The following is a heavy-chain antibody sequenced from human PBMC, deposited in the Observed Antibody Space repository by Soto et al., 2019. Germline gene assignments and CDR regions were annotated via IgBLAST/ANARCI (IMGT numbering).Heavy chain of an antibody. V-gene: IGHV3-23*01. D-gene: IGHD3-16*01. CDR2: ISATGGGT. J-gene: IGHJ4*02. Sequence: GGSLRLSCAASGFKFSNYAMSWVCQAPGKGLEWVSLISATGGGTSYADSVKGRFTISRDNSHNTLYLQVHSLTAEDTAVYYCAKDRRAGGNSAFYFDFWGRGAQVTVAS. CDR1: GFKFSNYA. CDR3: AKDRRAGGNSAFYFDF.